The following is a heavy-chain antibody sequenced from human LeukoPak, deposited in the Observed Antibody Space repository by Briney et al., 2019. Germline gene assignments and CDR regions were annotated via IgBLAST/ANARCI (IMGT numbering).Heavy chain of an antibody. V-gene: IGHV3-30*02. CDR3: ARPLSDL. CDR2: IRYDESNK. CDR1: GFTFSRYG. J-gene: IGHJ5*02. Sequence: GGSLRLSCAASGFTFSRYGMYWVRQAPGKGLEWVAFIRYDESNKFYADSVKGRFTVSRDNSKNTLYLQMNSLRAEDTAVYYCARPLSDLWGQGTLVTVSS.